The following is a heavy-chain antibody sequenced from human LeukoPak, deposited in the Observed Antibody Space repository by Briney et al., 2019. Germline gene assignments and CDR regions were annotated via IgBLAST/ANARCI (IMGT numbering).Heavy chain of an antibody. D-gene: IGHD4-23*01. V-gene: IGHV3-11*04. Sequence: GGSLRLSCAASGFTFSDYYMNWIRQAPGKGLEWVSYISSSGSTIYYADSVKGRFTISRDNAKNSLYLQMNSLRAEDTAVYYCARDRVGYGGNSYAFDIWGQGTMVTVSS. CDR1: GFTFSDYY. J-gene: IGHJ3*02. CDR3: ARDRVGYGGNSYAFDI. CDR2: ISSSGSTI.